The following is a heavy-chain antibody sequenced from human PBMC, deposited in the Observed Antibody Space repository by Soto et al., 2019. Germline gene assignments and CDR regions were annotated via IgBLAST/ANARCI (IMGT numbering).Heavy chain of an antibody. Sequence: GGSLRLSCAASGFTFSSYAMSWVRQAPGKGLEWVSAISGSGGSTYYADSVKGRFTIFRDNSKNTLYLQMNSLRAEDTAVYYCAKDRLRVITFGGVIGPHGGAEYFQHWGQGTLVTVSS. J-gene: IGHJ1*01. D-gene: IGHD3-16*02. CDR1: GFTFSSYA. CDR2: ISGSGGST. CDR3: AKDRLRVITFGGVIGPHGGAEYFQH. V-gene: IGHV3-23*01.